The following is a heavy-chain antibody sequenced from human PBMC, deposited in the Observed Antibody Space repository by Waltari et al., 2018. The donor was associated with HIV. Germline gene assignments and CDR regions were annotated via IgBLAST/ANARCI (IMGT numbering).Heavy chain of an antibody. CDR2: INPSGGST. CDR3: ARSLSNWGFDY. CDR1: GYTFPRSY. D-gene: IGHD7-27*01. J-gene: IGHJ4*02. Sequence: QVQLVQSGAEVKNPRASVKLSCTASGYTFPRSYMHCLRQAPGQGLEWMGIINPSGGSTSYAQKFQGRVTMTRDTSTSTVYMELSSLRSEDTAVYYCARSLSNWGFDYWGQGTLVTVSS. V-gene: IGHV1-46*01.